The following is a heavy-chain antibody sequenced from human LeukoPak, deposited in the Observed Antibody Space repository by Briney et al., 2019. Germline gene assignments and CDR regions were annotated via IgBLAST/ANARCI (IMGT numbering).Heavy chain of an antibody. V-gene: IGHV1-69*13. Sequence: SVKVSCKASGGTFSSYAISWVRQAPGQGLEWMGGIIPIFGTANYAQKFQGRVTITADESTSTAYMELSSLRSEDTAVYYCAAHLCYYDSSGYHPWRNFDYWGQGTLVTVSS. CDR2: IIPIFGTA. CDR1: GGTFSSYA. CDR3: AAHLCYYDSSGYHPWRNFDY. J-gene: IGHJ4*02. D-gene: IGHD3-22*01.